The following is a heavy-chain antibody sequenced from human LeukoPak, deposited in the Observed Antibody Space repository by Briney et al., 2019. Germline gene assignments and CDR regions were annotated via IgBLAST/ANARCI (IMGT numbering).Heavy chain of an antibody. Sequence: GGSLRLSCAASGFTFSSYWMSWVRQAPGEGLEWVAEINQDGTEKAYVDSVRGRFTISRDNAKNSLFLQMNSLRAEDTAVYYCARGPLIAAAGTWWGQGTLVTVSS. J-gene: IGHJ4*02. V-gene: IGHV3-7*03. CDR2: INQDGTEK. CDR1: GFTFSSYW. D-gene: IGHD6-13*01. CDR3: ARGPLIAAAGTW.